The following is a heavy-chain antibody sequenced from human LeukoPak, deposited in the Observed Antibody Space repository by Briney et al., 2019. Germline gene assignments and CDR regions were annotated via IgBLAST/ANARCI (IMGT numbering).Heavy chain of an antibody. Sequence: PSQTLSLTCAVYGGSFSGYYCGWIRQPPGKGLEWIVEINHRGSTNYKPSLTSRVTISVDTSKNQFSLKLSAVTAADTGVYYCARGPTGATRFDYWGQGTLVTVSS. CDR1: GGSFSGYY. V-gene: IGHV4-34*01. D-gene: IGHD1-26*01. CDR2: INHRGST. CDR3: ARGPTGATRFDY. J-gene: IGHJ4*02.